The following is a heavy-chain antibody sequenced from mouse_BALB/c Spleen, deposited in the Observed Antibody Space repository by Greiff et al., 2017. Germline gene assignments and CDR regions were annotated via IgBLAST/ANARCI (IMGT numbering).Heavy chain of an antibody. V-gene: IGHV1-7*01. CDR2: INPSTGYT. J-gene: IGHJ4*01. CDR3: AKNSLYAMDY. Sequence: QVHVKQSGAELAKPGASVKMSCKASGYTFTSYWMHWVKQRPGQGLEWIGYINPSTGYTEYNQKFKDKATLTADKSSSTAYMQLSSLTSEDSAVYYCAKNSLYAMDYWGQGTSVTVSS. CDR1: GYTFTSYW.